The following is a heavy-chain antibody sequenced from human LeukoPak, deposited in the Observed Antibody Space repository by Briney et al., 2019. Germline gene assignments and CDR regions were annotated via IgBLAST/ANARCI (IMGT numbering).Heavy chain of an antibody. J-gene: IGHJ4*02. CDR3: ARKAWSVYYYDY. V-gene: IGHV1-46*01. Sequence: ASVKVSYMASGYTFTKYYIHWVRQAPGQGLEWMGIINPSGGSTSYAQKFQGRVTMTRDTSTSTVYMELSSLRSEDTAVYYCARKAWSVYYYDYWGEATLVTVSS. CDR1: GYTFTKYY. D-gene: IGHD3-22*01. CDR2: INPSGGST.